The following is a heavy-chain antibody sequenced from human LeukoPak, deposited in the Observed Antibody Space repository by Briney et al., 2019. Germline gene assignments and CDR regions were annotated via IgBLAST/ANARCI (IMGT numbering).Heavy chain of an antibody. Sequence: SETLSLTCTVSGXSISSYYWSWIRQPPGKGLEWIGYISYSGSTNYNPSLKSRVTISVDTSKNQFSLKLSSVTAADTAVYYCARTYYYDSSGKTVWFDPWGQGTLVTVSS. CDR3: ARTYYYDSSGKTVWFDP. D-gene: IGHD3-22*01. V-gene: IGHV4-59*12. CDR1: GXSISSYY. CDR2: ISYSGST. J-gene: IGHJ5*02.